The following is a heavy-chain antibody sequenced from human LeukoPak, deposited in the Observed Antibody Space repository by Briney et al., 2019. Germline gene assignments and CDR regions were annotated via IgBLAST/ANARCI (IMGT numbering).Heavy chain of an antibody. V-gene: IGHV3-74*01. D-gene: IGHD5-18*01. CDR1: GFTFSSYA. CDR2: INSDGSIT. CDR3: ARDAVDTANAV. Sequence: GRSLRLSCEASGFTFSSYAMHWVRQAPGKGLVWVSHINSDGSITSYADSVKGRFTISRDNAKNTLYLQMNSLRAEDTAVYYCARDAVDTANAVWGQGTTVTVSS. J-gene: IGHJ6*02.